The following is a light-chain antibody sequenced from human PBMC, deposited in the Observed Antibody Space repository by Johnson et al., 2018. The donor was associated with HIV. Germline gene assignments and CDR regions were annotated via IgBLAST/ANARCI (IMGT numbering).Light chain of an antibody. V-gene: IGLV1-51*02. CDR1: SSNIENNY. CDR3: GTWDSSLSAFV. CDR2: ENN. J-gene: IGLJ1*01. Sequence: QSVLTQPPSVSATPGQKVTISCSGSSSNIENNYVSWYQQLPETAPKLLIYENNKRPSGIPDRFSGSKSGTSATLGVTGLQTGDEADYFCGTWDSSLSAFVFGTGTKVTV.